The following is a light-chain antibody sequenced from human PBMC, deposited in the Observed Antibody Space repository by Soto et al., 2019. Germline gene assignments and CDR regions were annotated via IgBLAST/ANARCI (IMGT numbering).Light chain of an antibody. CDR1: SSNVGNNY. CDR3: GAWDSSLMGVV. CDR2: DNN. J-gene: IGLJ2*01. Sequence: QSVLTQPPSVSAAPGQKVTISCSGSSSNVGNNYVSWYQQLPGTAPKLLIYDNNKRPSGIPDRYSGSKSATSATLDITALQTADDADYYCGAWDSSLMGVVFGGGTKLTVL. V-gene: IGLV1-51*01.